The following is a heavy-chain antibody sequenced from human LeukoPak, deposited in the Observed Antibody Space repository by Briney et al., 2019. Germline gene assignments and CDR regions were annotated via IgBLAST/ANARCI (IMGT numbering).Heavy chain of an antibody. CDR2: ISGSGGST. CDR3: AKGYCSGGSCYAVFDY. D-gene: IGHD2-15*01. J-gene: IGHJ4*02. Sequence: GGSLRLSCAASGFTFSSYAMSWVPQAPGKGLEWVSAISGSGGSTYYADSVKGRFTISRDNSKNTLYLQMNSLRAEDTAVYYCAKGYCSGGSCYAVFDYWGQGTLVTVSS. CDR1: GFTFSSYA. V-gene: IGHV3-23*01.